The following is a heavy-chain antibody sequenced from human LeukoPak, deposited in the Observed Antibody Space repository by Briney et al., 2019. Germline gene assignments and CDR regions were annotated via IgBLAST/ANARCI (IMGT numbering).Heavy chain of an antibody. J-gene: IGHJ4*02. CDR3: AKSRSGSANWALQIFDN. CDR1: EFTFSKFP. D-gene: IGHD1-1*01. CDR2: ISASGDVT. Sequence: PGGSLRLSCAASEFTFSKFPMGWVRQAPGRGLEWVSAISASGDVTFHADYVKGRFTISRDNSKNSLFVQMNSLRAEDTAVYFCAKSRSGSANWALQIFDNWGQGTLVTVSS. V-gene: IGHV3-23*01.